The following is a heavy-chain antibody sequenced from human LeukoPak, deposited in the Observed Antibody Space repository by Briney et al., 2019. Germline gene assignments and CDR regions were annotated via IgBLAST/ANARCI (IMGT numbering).Heavy chain of an antibody. D-gene: IGHD5-12*01. CDR2: ISSSSSTI. CDR3: TRDLTVATIRTPLQH. V-gene: IGHV3-48*02. CDR1: GFTFSSYS. Sequence: GGSLRLSCAASGFTFSSYSMNWVRQAPGKGLEWVSYISSSSSTIYYADSVKGRFTISRDNAKNSLYLQMNSLRDEDTAVYYCTRDLTVATIRTPLQHWGQGTLVTVSS. J-gene: IGHJ1*01.